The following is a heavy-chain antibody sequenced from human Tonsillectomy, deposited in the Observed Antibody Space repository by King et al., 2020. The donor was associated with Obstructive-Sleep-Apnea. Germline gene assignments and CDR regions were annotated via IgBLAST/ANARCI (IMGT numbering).Heavy chain of an antibody. CDR2: MSYDGSNK. V-gene: IGHV3-30*04. CDR3: ARDLLLWFGDETPNYFDY. D-gene: IGHD3-10*01. Sequence: GQLVQSGGGVDQPGRSLRLSCAASGFTFSTNVMRWVRQAPGKGLEWVAVMSYDGSNKYYADSGKGRFTISRDNSKNTLYLQMNSLRPEDTAVYYCARDLLLWFGDETPNYFDYWGQGTLVTVSS. J-gene: IGHJ4*02. CDR1: GFTFSTNV.